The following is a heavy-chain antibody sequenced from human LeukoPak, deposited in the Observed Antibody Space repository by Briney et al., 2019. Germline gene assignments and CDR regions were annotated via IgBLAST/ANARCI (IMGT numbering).Heavy chain of an antibody. CDR1: GFSLSTSGVG. V-gene: IGHV2-5*01. CDR3: AHSGAVADPFDY. CDR2: IYWNDDK. J-gene: IGHJ4*02. Sequence: SGPTLVKPTQTLTLTCTFSGFSLSTSGVGVGWIRQPPGKALEWLVLIYWNDDKRYSPSLKSRLTITKDTSKNQVVLTMTNMDPVDTATYYCAHSGAVADPFDYWGQGTLVTVSS. D-gene: IGHD6-19*01.